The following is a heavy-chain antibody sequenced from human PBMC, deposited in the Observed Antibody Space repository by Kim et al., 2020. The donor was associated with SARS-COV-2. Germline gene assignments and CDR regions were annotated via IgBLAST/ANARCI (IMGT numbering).Heavy chain of an antibody. J-gene: IGHJ4*02. CDR1: GFTFSSYA. CDR3: AKDVTTWYFDY. CDR2: ISGSGGST. V-gene: IGHV3-23*01. Sequence: GGSLRLSCAASGFTFSSYAMSWVRQAPGKGLEWVSAISGSGGSTYYADSVKGRFTISRVNSKNKMYLQMNSLRAEDTAVYYCAKDVTTWYFDYWGQGTLVTVSS. D-gene: IGHD4-4*01.